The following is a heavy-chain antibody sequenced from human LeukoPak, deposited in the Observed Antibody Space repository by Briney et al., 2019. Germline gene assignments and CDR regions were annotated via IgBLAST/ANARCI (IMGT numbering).Heavy chain of an antibody. CDR3: AREISSWYRTEGRFDP. Sequence: GGSLRLSCAASGFTFSNYWMSRVRQAPGKGLEWVANIKQDGSEKYYVDPVKGRFTISRDNAKNSLYLQMNSLRAEDTAVYYCAREISSWYRTEGRFDPWGQGTLVTVSS. V-gene: IGHV3-7*01. CDR2: IKQDGSEK. D-gene: IGHD6-13*01. CDR1: GFTFSNYW. J-gene: IGHJ5*02.